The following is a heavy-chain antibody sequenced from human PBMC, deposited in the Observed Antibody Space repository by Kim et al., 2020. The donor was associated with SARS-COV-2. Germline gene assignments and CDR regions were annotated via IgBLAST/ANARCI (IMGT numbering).Heavy chain of an antibody. Sequence: GGSLRLSCAGAGFTFSNYAMSWVRQAPGKGLEWVSGISGGGGDTTYYAESVRGRFTISRDNSKNTLYLQMNSLRAEDAAEYYCAKEGYNNGGPSWHFRGDVWGQGTTVTVSS. CDR1: GFTFSNYA. J-gene: IGHJ6*02. CDR2: ISGGGGDTT. CDR3: AKEGYNNGGPSWHFRGDV. D-gene: IGHD2-8*01. V-gene: IGHV3-23*01.